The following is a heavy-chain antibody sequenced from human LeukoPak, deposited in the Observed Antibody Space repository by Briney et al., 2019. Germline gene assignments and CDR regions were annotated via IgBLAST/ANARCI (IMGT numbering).Heavy chain of an antibody. D-gene: IGHD3-16*02. CDR3: ARGALGELSP. CDR1: GGSFSGYY. J-gene: IGHJ5*02. CDR2: INHSGST. Sequence: PSETLSLTCAVYGGSFSGYYWSWIRQPPGKGLEWIGEINHSGSTNYNPSLKSRVTISVDTSKNQFSLKLSSVTAADTAVYYRARGALGELSPWGQGTLVTVSS. V-gene: IGHV4-34*01.